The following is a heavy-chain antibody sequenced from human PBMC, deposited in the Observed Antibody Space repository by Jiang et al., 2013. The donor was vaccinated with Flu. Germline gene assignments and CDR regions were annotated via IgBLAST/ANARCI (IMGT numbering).Heavy chain of an antibody. CDR3: ARDGGSFDY. D-gene: IGHD2-15*01. J-gene: IGHJ4*02. Sequence: SSYYWSWIRQPPRAAPTEGTGVDWVYLLHGSTNYNPSLKIRVTISLDTSKNQFSLKLSSVTAADTAVYYCARDGGSFDYWGQGTLVTVSS. V-gene: IGHV4-59*01. CDR1: SSYY. CDR2: LLHGST.